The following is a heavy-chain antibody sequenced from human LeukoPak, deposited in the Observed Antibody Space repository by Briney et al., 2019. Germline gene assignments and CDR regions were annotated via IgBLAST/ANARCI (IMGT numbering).Heavy chain of an antibody. CDR1: GFTFSYYW. V-gene: IGHV3-7*01. J-gene: IGHJ4*02. CDR2: IKQDGSEK. D-gene: IGHD6-13*01. Sequence: SGGSLRLSCAASGFTFSYYWINWVRQAPGKGLEWVASIKQDGSEKYYVDSVKGRFTISRDNAKNSLYLQMNTLRAEDTAVYYCLRDRGYSTDDWWGQGTLVTVSS. CDR3: LRDRGYSTDDW.